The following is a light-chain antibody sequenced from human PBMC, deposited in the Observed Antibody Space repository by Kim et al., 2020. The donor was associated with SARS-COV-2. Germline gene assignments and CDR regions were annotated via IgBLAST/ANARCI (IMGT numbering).Light chain of an antibody. V-gene: IGLV3-21*04. CDR1: SVGSKS. J-gene: IGLJ2*01. CDR3: QVWDSSSDHRVV. CDR2: YDS. Sequence: PGKTARIPCGGNSVGSKSGHWYQQKPGQAPVLVISYDSDRPSGIPERFSGSNSGNTATLTINRVETEDEADYYCQVWDSSSDHRVVFGGGTQLTVL.